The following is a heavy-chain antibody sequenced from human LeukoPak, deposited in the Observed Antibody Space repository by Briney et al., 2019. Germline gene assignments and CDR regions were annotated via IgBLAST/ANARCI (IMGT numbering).Heavy chain of an antibody. J-gene: IGHJ4*02. V-gene: IGHV3-23*01. CDR3: ARAGQPLDY. Sequence: PGGSLRLSCAASGFTFRRYGMSWVRQAPEKGLEWVSAISGSGSSTYYGDSVKGRFTISRDNSKNTLYLQMNSLRAEDTAVYYCARAGQPLDYWGQGTLVTVSS. CDR1: GFTFRRYG. D-gene: IGHD3-10*01. CDR2: ISGSGSST.